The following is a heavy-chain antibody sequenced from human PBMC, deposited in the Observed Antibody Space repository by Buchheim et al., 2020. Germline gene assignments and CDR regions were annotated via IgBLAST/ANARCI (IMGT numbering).Heavy chain of an antibody. CDR3: ARSSGGWYGGIFDY. CDR2: INHSGST. D-gene: IGHD6-19*01. Sequence: QVQLQQWGAGMLKPSETLSLTCAVYGGSFSGYYWSWIRQPPGKGLEWIGEINHSGSTNYNPSLKSRVTISVDTSKKQFYLKLSSVTAADTAVYYCARSSGGWYGGIFDYWGQGTL. J-gene: IGHJ4*02. CDR1: GGSFSGYY. V-gene: IGHV4-34*01.